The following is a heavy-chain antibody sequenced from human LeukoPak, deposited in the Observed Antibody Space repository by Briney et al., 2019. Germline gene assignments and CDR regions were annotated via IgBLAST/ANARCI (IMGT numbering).Heavy chain of an antibody. CDR1: GFTLSHYW. CDR2: ISGSGGST. J-gene: IGHJ4*02. CDR3: AKSTGYSYGYADY. Sequence: GGSLRLSCAASGFTLSHYWMSWVRQAPGKGLEWVSAISGSGGSTYYADSVKGRFTISRDNSKNTLYLQMNSLRAEDTAVYYCAKSTGYSYGYADYWGQGTLVTVSS. V-gene: IGHV3-23*01. D-gene: IGHD5-18*01.